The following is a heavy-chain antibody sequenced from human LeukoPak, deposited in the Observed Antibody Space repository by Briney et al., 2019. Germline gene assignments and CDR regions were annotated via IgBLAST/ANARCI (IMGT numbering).Heavy chain of an antibody. D-gene: IGHD6-6*01. V-gene: IGHV5-51*01. CDR3: ARLGSRFFDY. CDR2: IYPGDSDT. Sequence: GESLQISCKGSGYSFTSYWIGWGRRMPGKGGEWMGIIYPGDSDTRYSPSFQGQVTISADKSISTAYLQWSSLKASDTAMYYCARLGSRFFDYWGQGTLVTVSS. J-gene: IGHJ4*02. CDR1: GYSFTSYW.